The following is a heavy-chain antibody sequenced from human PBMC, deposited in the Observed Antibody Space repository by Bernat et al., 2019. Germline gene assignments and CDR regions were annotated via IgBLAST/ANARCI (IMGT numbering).Heavy chain of an antibody. CDR2: IYSGGST. V-gene: IGHV3-23*01. CDR3: ARDFALYGDYVDI. Sequence: EVQLLESGGGLVQPGGSLRLSCAASGFTFSSYAMSWVRQAPGKGLEWVSAIYSGGSTYYADSVKGRFTISRDNSKNTLYLQMNSLRAEDTAVYYCARDFALYGDYVDIWGQGTMVTVSS. CDR1: GFTFSSYA. D-gene: IGHD4-17*01. J-gene: IGHJ3*02.